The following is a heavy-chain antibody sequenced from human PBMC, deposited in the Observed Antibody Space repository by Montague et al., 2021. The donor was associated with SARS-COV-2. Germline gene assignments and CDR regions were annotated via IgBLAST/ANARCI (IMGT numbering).Heavy chain of an antibody. V-gene: IGHV3-30-3*01. D-gene: IGHD1-26*01. CDR2: ISYDGSNK. J-gene: IGHJ4*02. CDR1: GFTFSSYA. CDR3: ARTYSGSYYSHFDY. Sequence: SLRLSCAASGFTFSSYAMHWVRQAPGKGLEWVAVISYDGSNKYYADSVKGRFTISRDNSKNTPYLQMNSLRAEDTAVYYCARTYSGSYYSHFDYWGQGTLVTVSS.